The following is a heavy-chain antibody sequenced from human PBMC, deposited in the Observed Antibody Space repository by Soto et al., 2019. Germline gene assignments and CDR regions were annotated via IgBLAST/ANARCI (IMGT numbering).Heavy chain of an antibody. Sequence: QVQLVQSGGEVKKPGASVKVSCEASGYSFPDYGITWVRRAPGQGLEWMGWISVYNGYTKYAQNFQGRLTMTTDTSTNTASMELRSLRSDDTAVYYCARGDADYEGSWFDSWGQGTLVTVSS. CDR3: ARGDADYEGSWFDS. D-gene: IGHD4-17*01. V-gene: IGHV1-18*01. CDR1: GYSFPDYG. CDR2: ISVYNGYT. J-gene: IGHJ5*01.